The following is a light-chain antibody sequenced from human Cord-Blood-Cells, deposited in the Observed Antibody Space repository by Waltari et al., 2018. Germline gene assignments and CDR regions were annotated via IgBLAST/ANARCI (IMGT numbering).Light chain of an antibody. V-gene: IGLV2-14*03. Sequence: QSALTQPTSVSGSPGQSLTLPCTGTSSDVGGYNYVSWYQQHPGKAPNRMVYDVSNRPSGVSKRCSGSKSGNTASLTISGLQAEDEADYYCSSYTSSSTLVVFGGGTKLTVL. CDR1: SSDVGGYNY. J-gene: IGLJ2*01. CDR3: SSYTSSSTLVV. CDR2: DVS.